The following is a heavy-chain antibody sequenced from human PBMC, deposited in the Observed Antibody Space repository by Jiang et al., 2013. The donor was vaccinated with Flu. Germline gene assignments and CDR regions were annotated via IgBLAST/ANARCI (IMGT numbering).Heavy chain of an antibody. CDR3: ARGDYDILTGHFDY. CDR2: IYYSGST. CDR1: GGSISSYY. V-gene: IGHV4-59*01. Sequence: GSGLVKPSETLSLTCTVSGGSISSYYWSWIRQPPGKGLEWIGYIYYSGSTNYNPSLKSRVTISVDTSKNQFSLKLSSVTAADTAVYYCARGDYDILTGHFDYWGQGTLVTVSS. D-gene: IGHD3-9*01. J-gene: IGHJ4*02.